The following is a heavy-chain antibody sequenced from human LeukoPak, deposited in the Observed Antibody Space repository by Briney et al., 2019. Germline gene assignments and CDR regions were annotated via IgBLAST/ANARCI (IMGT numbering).Heavy chain of an antibody. CDR2: IYHSGST. CDR3: ARNPAGDPLNWFDP. D-gene: IGHD7-27*01. V-gene: IGHV4-4*02. Sequence: SGTLSLTCAVSSGSISSSNWWSWVRQPPGKGLEWIGEIYHSGSTNYNPSLKSRVTISVDKSKNQFSLKLSSVTAADTAVYYCARNPAGDPLNWFDPWGQGTLVTVSS. J-gene: IGHJ5*02. CDR1: SGSISSSNW.